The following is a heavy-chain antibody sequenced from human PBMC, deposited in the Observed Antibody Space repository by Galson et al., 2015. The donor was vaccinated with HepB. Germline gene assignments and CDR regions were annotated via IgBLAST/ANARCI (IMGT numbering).Heavy chain of an antibody. CDR1: GFTFSSYA. Sequence: SLRLSCAASGFTFSSYAMHWVRQAPGKGLEWVAVISYDGSNKYYADSVKGRFTISRDNSKNTLYLQMNSLRAEDTAVYYCAREYESSSWYSYIERSDYYGMDVWGQGTTVTVSS. CDR2: ISYDGSNK. CDR3: AREYESSSWYSYIERSDYYGMDV. J-gene: IGHJ6*02. D-gene: IGHD6-13*01. V-gene: IGHV3-30*04.